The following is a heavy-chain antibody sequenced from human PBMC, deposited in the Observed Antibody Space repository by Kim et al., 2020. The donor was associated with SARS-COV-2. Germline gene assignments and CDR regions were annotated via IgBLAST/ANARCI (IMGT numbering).Heavy chain of an antibody. J-gene: IGHJ4*02. Sequence: ASVKVSCKASGDTFTTYYIQWVRQAPGQGLEWMGIINPRDGTTNYAQNFQGRVTMTRDTSTTTVYMELSSLRSADTAMFYCARSQFLTGPYLYWGQGTLVTVSS. CDR2: INPRDGTT. V-gene: IGHV1-46*01. CDR3: ARSQFLTGPYLY. CDR1: GDTFTTYY. D-gene: IGHD1-20*01.